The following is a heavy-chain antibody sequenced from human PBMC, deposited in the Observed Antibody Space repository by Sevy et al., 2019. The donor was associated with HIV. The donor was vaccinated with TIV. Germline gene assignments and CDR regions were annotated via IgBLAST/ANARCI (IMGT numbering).Heavy chain of an antibody. J-gene: IGHJ6*02. V-gene: IGHV3-11*01. D-gene: IGHD3-3*01. CDR1: GFTFSDYY. CDR2: ISSSGSTI. CDR3: ARGYYDFWSGYYSGFDYYYGMDV. Sequence: GGSLRLSCAASGFTFSDYYMSWIRQAPGKGLEWVSYISSSGSTIYYADSMKGRFTISRDNAKNSLYLQMNSLRAEDTAVYYCARGYYDFWSGYYSGFDYYYGMDVWGQGTTVTVSS.